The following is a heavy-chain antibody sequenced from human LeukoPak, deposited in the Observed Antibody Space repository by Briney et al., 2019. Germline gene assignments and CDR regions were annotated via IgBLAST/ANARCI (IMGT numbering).Heavy chain of an antibody. Sequence: SQTLSLTCAISGDSVSSNSALWNWLRQSPSSGLEWLGRTYYRSKWYNDYAVSVKSRITINADTSKNQFSLQLNSVTPEDTAVYYCANSKPMWNDAFDIWGQGTMVTVSS. CDR1: GDSVSSNSAL. D-gene: IGHD1-1*01. V-gene: IGHV6-1*01. J-gene: IGHJ3*02. CDR2: TYYRSKWYN. CDR3: ANSKPMWNDAFDI.